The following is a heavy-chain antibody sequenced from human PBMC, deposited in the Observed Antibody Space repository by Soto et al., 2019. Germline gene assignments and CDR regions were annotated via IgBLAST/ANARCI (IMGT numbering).Heavy chain of an antibody. CDR3: AKATTNGGWFNPFDS. CDR2: LSGSGTST. Sequence: LRLSCAASGFSFVNYAMNWVRQAPGKGLEWVSGLSGSGTSTYYADSAKGRFTISRDNSRDTLFLQMNSLTADDTAVYYCAKATTNGGWFNPFDSWGQGALVTVSS. J-gene: IGHJ4*02. D-gene: IGHD6-19*01. V-gene: IGHV3-23*01. CDR1: GFSFVNYA.